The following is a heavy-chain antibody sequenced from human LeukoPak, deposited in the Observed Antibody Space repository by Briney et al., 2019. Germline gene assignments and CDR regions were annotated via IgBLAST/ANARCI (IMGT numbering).Heavy chain of an antibody. CDR3: AHRQLRGYSYGKDYFDY. CDR2: IYWNDDK. Sequence: ESGPTLVKPTQTLTLTCAFSGFSLSTSGVGVGWIRQPPGKALEWLALIYWNDDKRYSPSLKSRLTITKDTSKNQVVLTMTNMDPVDTATYYCAHRQLRGYSYGKDYFDYWGQGTLGTVSS. CDR1: GFSLSTSGVG. V-gene: IGHV2-5*01. D-gene: IGHD5-18*01. J-gene: IGHJ4*02.